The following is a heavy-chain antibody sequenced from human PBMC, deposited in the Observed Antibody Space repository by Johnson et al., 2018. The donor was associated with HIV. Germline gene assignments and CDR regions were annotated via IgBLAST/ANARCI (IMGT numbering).Heavy chain of an antibody. Sequence: QVQLVESGGGVVQPARSLRLSCAASGFTFSSYGMHWVRQAPGQGLEWVAFIRYDGSNKYYADSVKGRFTISRDNSKNTLYLQMSSLRAEDTAVYYCARPLQFLEWSDAFDIWGQGTMVTVSS. CDR2: IRYDGSNK. J-gene: IGHJ3*02. CDR3: ARPLQFLEWSDAFDI. V-gene: IGHV3-30*02. D-gene: IGHD3-3*01. CDR1: GFTFSSYG.